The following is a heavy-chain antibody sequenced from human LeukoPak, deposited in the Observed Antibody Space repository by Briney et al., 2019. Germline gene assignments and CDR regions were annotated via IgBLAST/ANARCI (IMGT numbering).Heavy chain of an antibody. CDR3: ARRPPYYYDSSGYYIHYGMDV. V-gene: IGHV4-59*08. D-gene: IGHD3-22*01. J-gene: IGHJ6*02. Sequence: SETLSLTCTVSGGSISSYYWSWIRQPPGKGLEWIGYIYYSGSTNYNPSLKSRVTISVDTSKNQFSLKLSSVTAADTAVYYCARRPPYYYDSSGYYIHYGMDVWGQGTTVTVSS. CDR1: GGSISSYY. CDR2: IYYSGST.